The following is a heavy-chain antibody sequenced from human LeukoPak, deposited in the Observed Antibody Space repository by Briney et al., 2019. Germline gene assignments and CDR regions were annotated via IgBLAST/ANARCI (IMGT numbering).Heavy chain of an antibody. D-gene: IGHD5-12*01. Sequence: ETLSLTCTVSGGSISSYYWSWVRQAPGKGLEWVGRIKSKTDGGTTDYAAPVKGRFTISRDDSKNTLYLQMNSLKTEDTAVYYCTTVAYSGYDFDFDYWGQGTLVTVSS. CDR1: GGSISSYY. J-gene: IGHJ4*02. V-gene: IGHV3-15*01. CDR2: IKSKTDGGTT. CDR3: TTVAYSGYDFDFDY.